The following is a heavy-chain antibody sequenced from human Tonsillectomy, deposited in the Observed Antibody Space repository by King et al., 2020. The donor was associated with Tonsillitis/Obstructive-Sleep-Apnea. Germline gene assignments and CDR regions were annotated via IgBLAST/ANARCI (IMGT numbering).Heavy chain of an antibody. CDR1: GGTFSSYA. D-gene: IGHD1-26*01. CDR2: IIPIFGTA. J-gene: IGHJ4*02. CDR3: ARGPFSGSYDGPLYFDY. V-gene: IGHV1-69*12. Sequence: QLVQSGAEVKKPGSSVKVSCKASGGTFSSYAISWVRQAPGQGLEWMGGIIPIFGTANYAQKFQGRVTITADDSPSTAYMELSSLRSEDTAVYYCARGPFSGSYDGPLYFDYWGQGTLVTVSS.